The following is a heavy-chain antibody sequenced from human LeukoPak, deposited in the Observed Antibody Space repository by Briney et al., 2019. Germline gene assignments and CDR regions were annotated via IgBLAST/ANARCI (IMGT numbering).Heavy chain of an antibody. Sequence: GGSLRLSCAASGFTFSSYSMSWVSQAPGKGLEWVSYITSSSSVIYYADSVKGRLTVSRDNARNSVYLQMNSLRAEDTAVYYCARISSSWYYFDYWGQGTLVTVSS. CDR3: ARISSSWYYFDY. V-gene: IGHV3-48*04. CDR1: GFTFSSYS. J-gene: IGHJ4*02. CDR2: ITSSSSVI. D-gene: IGHD6-13*01.